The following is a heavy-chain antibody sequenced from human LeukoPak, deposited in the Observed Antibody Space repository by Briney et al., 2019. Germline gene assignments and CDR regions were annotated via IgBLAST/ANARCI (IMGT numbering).Heavy chain of an antibody. CDR1: GGSISSSSYS. V-gene: IGHV4-39*07. J-gene: IGHJ4*02. CDR2: IYYSGST. CDR3: ARDRPPWYYFDY. Sequence: SETLSLTCTVSGGSISSSSYSWGWIRQPPGKGLEWIGSIYYSGSTYYNPSLKSRVTISVDTSKNQFSLKLSSVTAADTAVYYCARDRPPWYYFDYWGQGTLVTVSS. D-gene: IGHD6-13*01.